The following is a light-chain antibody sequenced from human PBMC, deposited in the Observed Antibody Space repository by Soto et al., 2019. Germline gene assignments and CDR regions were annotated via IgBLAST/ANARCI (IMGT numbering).Light chain of an antibody. Sequence: QSVLTQPASVSGSPGQSITISCTGSSSDIGSYYRVSWYQQPPGTAPKLIIYGVNNRPSGVPDRFSGSKSGNTASLTISGLQAEDEADYYCNSFTTSSTYVFGTGTKVTAL. CDR2: GVN. CDR3: NSFTTSSTYV. V-gene: IGLV2-18*02. J-gene: IGLJ1*01. CDR1: SSDIGSYYR.